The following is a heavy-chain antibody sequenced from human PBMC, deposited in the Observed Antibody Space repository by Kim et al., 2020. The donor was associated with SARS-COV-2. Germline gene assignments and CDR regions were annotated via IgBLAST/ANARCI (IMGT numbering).Heavy chain of an antibody. V-gene: IGHV4-4*02. Sequence: SETLSLTCAVSGGSISSSNWWSWVRQPPGKGLEWIGEIYHSGSTNYNPSLKSRVTISVDKSKNQFSLKLSSVTAADTAVYYCATAAKAATYDAFDIWGQGTMVTVSS. D-gene: IGHD2-15*01. CDR3: ATAAKAATYDAFDI. CDR1: GGSISSSNW. CDR2: IYHSGST. J-gene: IGHJ3*02.